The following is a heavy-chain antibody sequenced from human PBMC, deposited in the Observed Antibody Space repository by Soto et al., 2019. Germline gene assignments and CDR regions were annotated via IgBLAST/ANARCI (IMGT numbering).Heavy chain of an antibody. CDR2: IDYSGST. CDR1: GGSISSSSYY. V-gene: IGHV4-39*01. D-gene: IGHD2-21*01. CDR3: ARRHSFVFVVAAGGDFDF. Sequence: QLQLQESGPGLVKPSETLSLTSTVSGGSISSSSYYWGWIRQPPGKGMEWIGSIDYSGSTYYNPSIRRRVTISVDTSKNQFSLKLSSVTAADAAVYYCARRHSFVFVVAAGGDFDFWGQGTLVTVSS. J-gene: IGHJ4*02.